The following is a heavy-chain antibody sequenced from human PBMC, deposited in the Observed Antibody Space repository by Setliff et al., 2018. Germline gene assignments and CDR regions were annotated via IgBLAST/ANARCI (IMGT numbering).Heavy chain of an antibody. CDR2: ISSDGTYT. V-gene: IGHV3-21*05. Sequence: GGSLRLSCAASGFTFSTYEMNWVRQAPGKGLEWVSYISSDGTYTYTADSVKGRFTISRDNAKNSLYLQMNSLRAEDTAVYYCARDGGEYWGQGTLVTVSS. CDR1: GFTFSTYE. J-gene: IGHJ4*02. CDR3: ARDGGEY. D-gene: IGHD3-16*01.